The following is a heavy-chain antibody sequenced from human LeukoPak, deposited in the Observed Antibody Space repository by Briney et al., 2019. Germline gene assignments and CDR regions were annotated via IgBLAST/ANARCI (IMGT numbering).Heavy chain of an antibody. CDR1: GYTFTSNG. CDR3: ARAGQLDY. D-gene: IGHD1-1*01. V-gene: IGHV1-18*01. J-gene: IGHJ4*02. CDR2: INTNNVNR. Sequence: GASVKVSCKASGYTFTSNGINWVRQGPGQGLEWMGWINTNNVNRNYAQKLQGRVTMTTDTSTNTAYMELMSLTSDDTAVYYCARAGQLDYWGQGTLVTVSS.